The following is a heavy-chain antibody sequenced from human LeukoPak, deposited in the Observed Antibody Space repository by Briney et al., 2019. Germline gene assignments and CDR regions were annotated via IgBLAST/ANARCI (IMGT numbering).Heavy chain of an antibody. CDR2: IKQDGSEK. CDR3: AKNTESQVIFRD. V-gene: IGHV3-7*01. J-gene: IGHJ4*02. Sequence: SGGSLRLSCAASGFTFSSYSMNWVRQAPGKGLEWVANIKQDGSEKLYVDSVKGRFTISRDNAKNSLDLQMNSLRVEDTAVYYCAKNTESQVIFRDWGQGTLVTVSS. CDR1: GFTFSSYS. D-gene: IGHD2-15*01.